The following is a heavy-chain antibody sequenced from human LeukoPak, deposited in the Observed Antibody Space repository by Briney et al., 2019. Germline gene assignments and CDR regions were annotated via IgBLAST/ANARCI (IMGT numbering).Heavy chain of an antibody. D-gene: IGHD4-23*01. CDR2: IYYSGST. CDR1: GGSISSYY. J-gene: IGHJ4*02. V-gene: IGHV4-59*01. CDR3: ARDIYGGNAFDY. Sequence: SETLSLTCTVSGGSISSYYWSWIRQPPGKGLEWIGYIYYSGSTNYNPSLKSRGTISVDTSKNQFSLKLSSVTAADTAVYYCARDIYGGNAFDYWGQGTLVTVSS.